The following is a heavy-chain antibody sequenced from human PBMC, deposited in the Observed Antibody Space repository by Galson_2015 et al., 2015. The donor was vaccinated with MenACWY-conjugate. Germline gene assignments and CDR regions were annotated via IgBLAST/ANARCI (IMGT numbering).Heavy chain of an antibody. CDR1: GFTFRTYA. CDR3: AKAGAYDFWNKPYFSDY. V-gene: IGHV3-23*01. D-gene: IGHD3-3*01. CDR2: TSGNGGST. Sequence: SLRLSCAASGFTFRTYAMNWVRQAPGKGLECVSATSGNGGSTYYADSVKGRFTISRDNSKNTLYLQMNSLRAEDTAVYYCAKAGAYDFWNKPYFSDYSGPGALVAVSS. J-gene: IGHJ4*03.